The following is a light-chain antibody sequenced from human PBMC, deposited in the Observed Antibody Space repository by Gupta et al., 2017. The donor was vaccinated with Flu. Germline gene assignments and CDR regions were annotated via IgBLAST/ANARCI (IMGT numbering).Light chain of an antibody. CDR2: LGS. CDR1: QSLLQSDGYDY. Sequence: DIVITQSPLSLPVTPGEPASISCRSSQSLLQSDGYDYFAWYLQKPGQSPHLLIYLGSSRASGVPYRFSGSGSGTDFTLKVSRVEAEDVGIYYCMQALQYPYTFGQGTKLDI. J-gene: IGKJ2*01. V-gene: IGKV2-28*01. CDR3: MQALQYPYT.